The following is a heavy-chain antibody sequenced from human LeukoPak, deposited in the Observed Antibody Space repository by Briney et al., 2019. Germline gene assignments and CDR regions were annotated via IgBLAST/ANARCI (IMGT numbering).Heavy chain of an antibody. Sequence: ASVKVSCKASGGTFSSYAISWVRQAPGQGLEWMGRIIPILGIANYAQRFQGRVTITADKSTSTAYMELSSLRSEDTAVYYCARDKYYYDSSSDYWGQGTLVTVSS. V-gene: IGHV1-69*04. CDR3: ARDKYYYDSSSDY. D-gene: IGHD3-22*01. J-gene: IGHJ4*02. CDR2: IIPILGIA. CDR1: GGTFSSYA.